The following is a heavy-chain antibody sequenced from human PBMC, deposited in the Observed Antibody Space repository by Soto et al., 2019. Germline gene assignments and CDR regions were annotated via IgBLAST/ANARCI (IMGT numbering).Heavy chain of an antibody. CDR3: ARAPRGNYGYPSYFDY. CDR1: GGSISSYY. Sequence: ETLSLTCSVSGGSISSYYWSWIRQPPGKGLEWIGYIYYSGSTNYNPSLKSRVTISVDTSKNQFSLKLSSVTAADTAVYYCARAPRGNYGYPSYFDYWGQGTLVTVSS. J-gene: IGHJ4*02. CDR2: IYYSGST. D-gene: IGHD3-10*01. V-gene: IGHV4-59*01.